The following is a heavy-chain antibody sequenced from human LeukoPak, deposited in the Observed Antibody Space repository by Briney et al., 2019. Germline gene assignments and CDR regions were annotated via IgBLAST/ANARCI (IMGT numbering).Heavy chain of an antibody. CDR1: GFTLSSCA. Sequence: GGSLRLSCAASGFTLSSCAMSWVRQAPGKGLEWVSGISASGGHTFYADSVKGRFSISRDNSKNTLYLQMNSLRAEDTAIYYCAKYSGNYFGDYWGPGNLVTVSS. CDR2: ISASGGHT. J-gene: IGHJ4*02. D-gene: IGHD1-26*01. V-gene: IGHV3-23*01. CDR3: AKYSGNYFGDY.